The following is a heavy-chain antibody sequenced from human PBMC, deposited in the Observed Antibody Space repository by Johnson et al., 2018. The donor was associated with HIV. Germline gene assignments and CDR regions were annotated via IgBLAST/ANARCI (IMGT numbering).Heavy chain of an antibody. D-gene: IGHD2/OR15-2a*01. J-gene: IGHJ3*01. CDR2: IYSGGST. V-gene: IGHV3-66*02. Sequence: VQLVESGGGLVQPGGSLRLSCAASGFTVSSNYMSWVRQAPGKGLEWVSVIYSGGSTYYADSVKGRFTISRDNAKKSLSLQMNSLRAEDTALYYCAKDTFFYVHGAFDFCGQGTMVTVSS. CDR3: AKDTFFYVHGAFDF. CDR1: GFTVSSNY.